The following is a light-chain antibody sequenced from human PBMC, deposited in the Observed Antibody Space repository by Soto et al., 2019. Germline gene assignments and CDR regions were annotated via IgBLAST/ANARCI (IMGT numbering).Light chain of an antibody. CDR3: QQYYRWPVN. CDR1: QSVSSSY. CDR2: DTS. Sequence: EIVLTQSPGTLSLSPGERATLSCSASQSVSSSYLAWYQQKPGQAPRLLIYDTSARATGVPARFSGSRFGTEFTLTINSLQSEDFAIYYCQQYYRWPVNFGGGTKVDIK. V-gene: IGKV3-15*01. J-gene: IGKJ4*01.